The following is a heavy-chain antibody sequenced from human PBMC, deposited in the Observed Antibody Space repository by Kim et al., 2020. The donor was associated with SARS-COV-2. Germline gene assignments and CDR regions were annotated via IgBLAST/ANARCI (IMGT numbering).Heavy chain of an antibody. V-gene: IGHV4-34*01. J-gene: IGHJ4*02. D-gene: IGHD5-12*01. CDR3: ERARRDGYNY. CDR2: FNHSGST. CDR1: GGSFSGYY. Sequence: SETLSLTCAVYGGSFSGYYCSWIRQPPGKGLEWVGEFNHSGSTNYNPSLKSRVTISVDTSKNQFSLKLSSVTAADTAVSYCERARRDGYNYWGQGTLVTVSS.